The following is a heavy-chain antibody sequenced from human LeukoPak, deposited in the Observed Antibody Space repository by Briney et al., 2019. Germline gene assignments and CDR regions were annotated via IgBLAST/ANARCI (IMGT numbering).Heavy chain of an antibody. J-gene: IGHJ4*02. D-gene: IGHD2-2*01. CDR3: ARDAVYYCSSTSCYNFDY. V-gene: IGHV1-18*01. CDR2: ISAYNGNT. Sequence: ASVKVSCKASGGTFSSYAISWVRRAPGQGLEWMGWISAYNGNTNYAQKLQGRVTMTTDTSTSTAYMELRSLRSDDTAVYYCARDAVYYCSSTSCYNFDYWGQGTLVTVSS. CDR1: GGTFSSYA.